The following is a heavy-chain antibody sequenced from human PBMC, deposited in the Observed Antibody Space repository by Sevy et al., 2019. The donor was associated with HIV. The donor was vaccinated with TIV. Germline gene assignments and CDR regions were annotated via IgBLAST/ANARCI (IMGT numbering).Heavy chain of an antibody. D-gene: IGHD2-8*02. CDR2: ISYDTTYK. CDR3: ASEYCTGGVGFGVYAFDI. Sequence: GGSLRLSCAASGFIFSNYPIHWVRQAPGKGLEWVAVISYDTTYKYYADSVKGRFTISRDNSKNSPYLQMNSLRAEDTAVYYCASEYCTGGVGFGVYAFDIWGQGTMVTVSS. V-gene: IGHV3-30*04. CDR1: GFIFSNYP. J-gene: IGHJ3*02.